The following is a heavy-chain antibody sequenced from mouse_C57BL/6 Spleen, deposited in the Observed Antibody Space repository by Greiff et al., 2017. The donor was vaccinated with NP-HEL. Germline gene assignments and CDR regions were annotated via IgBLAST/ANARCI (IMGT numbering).Heavy chain of an antibody. CDR2: IYPRSGNT. V-gene: IGHV1-81*01. D-gene: IGHD4-1*01. J-gene: IGHJ2*01. Sequence: VKLMESGAELARPGASVKLSFTSYGISWVKQRTGQGLEWIGEIYPRSGNTYYNEKFKGKATLTADKSSSTAYMELRSLTSEDSAVYFCARVTGTEYYFDYWGQGTTLTVSS. CDR1: TSYG. CDR3: ARVTGTEYYFDY.